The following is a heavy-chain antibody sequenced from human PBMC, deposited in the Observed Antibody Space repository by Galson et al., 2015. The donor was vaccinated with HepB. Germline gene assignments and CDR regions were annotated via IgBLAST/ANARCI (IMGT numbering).Heavy chain of an antibody. CDR3: ARDDYYDSSGKRGAGGMDV. D-gene: IGHD3-22*01. CDR2: ISYDGSNK. J-gene: IGHJ6*02. Sequence: SLRLSCAASGFTFSSYAMHWVRQAPGKGLEWVAVISYDGSNKYYADSVKGRFTISRDNSKNTLYLQMNSLRAEDTAVYYWARDDYYDSSGKRGAGGMDVWGQGTTVTVSS. V-gene: IGHV3-30*04. CDR1: GFTFSSYA.